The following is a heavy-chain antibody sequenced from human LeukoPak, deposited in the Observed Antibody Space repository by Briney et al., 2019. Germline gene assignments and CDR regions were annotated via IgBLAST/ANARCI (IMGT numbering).Heavy chain of an antibody. D-gene: IGHD3-22*01. CDR3: ARATYDSSVHFDY. CDR1: GGSISSYY. J-gene: IGHJ4*02. CDR2: ISYSGST. V-gene: IGHV4-59*01. Sequence: SETLSLTCTVSGGSISSYYWSWIRQPPGKGLEWIGYISYSGSTNYNPSLQSRVTISVDTSKSQFSLKLSSVTAADTAVYYCARATYDSSVHFDYWGQGTLVTVSS.